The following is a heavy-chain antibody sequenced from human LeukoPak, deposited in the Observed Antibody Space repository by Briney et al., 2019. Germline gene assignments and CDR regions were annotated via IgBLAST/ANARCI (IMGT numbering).Heavy chain of an antibody. CDR3: ARGGQGYSYGPDNNWFDP. J-gene: IGHJ5*02. Sequence: PSETLSLTCTVSGGSISSGDYYWSWIRQPPGKGLEWIGYIYYSGSTYYNPSLKSRVTISVDTSKNQFSLKLSSVTAADTAVYYCARGGQGYSYGPDNNWFDPWGQGTLVTVSS. V-gene: IGHV4-30-4*01. CDR1: GGSISSGDYY. CDR2: IYYSGST. D-gene: IGHD5-18*01.